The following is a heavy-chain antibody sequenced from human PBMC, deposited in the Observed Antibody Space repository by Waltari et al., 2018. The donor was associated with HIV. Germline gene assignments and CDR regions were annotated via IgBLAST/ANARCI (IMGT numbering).Heavy chain of an antibody. Sequence: QVQLQQWGAGLLKPSETLYLTCAVYGGSFSGYSWRWIRQPPGQGLEWIGEINHSGSTNYNPSLKSRVTISVDTSKNQFSLKLSSVTAADTAVYYCARRSCSSTSCYARARGGMDVWGQGTTVTVSS. V-gene: IGHV4-34*01. CDR2: INHSGST. CDR3: ARRSCSSTSCYARARGGMDV. D-gene: IGHD2-2*01. CDR1: GGSFSGYS. J-gene: IGHJ6*02.